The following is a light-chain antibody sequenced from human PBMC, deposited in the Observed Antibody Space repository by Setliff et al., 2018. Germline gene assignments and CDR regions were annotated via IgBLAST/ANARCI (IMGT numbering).Light chain of an antibody. Sequence: DIQMTQPPSTLSASVGDRVTITCRASQSMSDWLAWYQQKPGKAPKLLIYKTSTLGNGVPSRFSGSGSGTEFTLTISSLQPDDFATYYCQHYTTSSLIFGGGTKVDIK. V-gene: IGKV1-5*03. CDR1: QSMSDW. CDR2: KTS. J-gene: IGKJ4*01. CDR3: QHYTTSSLI.